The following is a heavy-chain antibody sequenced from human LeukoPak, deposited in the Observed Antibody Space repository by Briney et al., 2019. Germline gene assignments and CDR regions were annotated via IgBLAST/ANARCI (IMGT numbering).Heavy chain of an antibody. CDR3: AREGEDGYNYYYDY. D-gene: IGHD5-24*01. J-gene: IGHJ4*02. V-gene: IGHV4-61*02. Sequence: SQTLSLTCTVSGGSISSGSYYWSWIRQLAGKGLEWIGRIYTSGSTNYNPSLKSRVTISVDTSKNQFSLKLSSVTAADTAVYYCAREGEDGYNYYYDYWDQGTLVTVSS. CDR2: IYTSGST. CDR1: GGSISSGSYY.